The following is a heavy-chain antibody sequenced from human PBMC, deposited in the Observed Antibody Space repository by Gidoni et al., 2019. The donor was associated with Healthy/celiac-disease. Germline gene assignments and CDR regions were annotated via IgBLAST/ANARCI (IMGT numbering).Heavy chain of an antibody. Sequence: QVQLVQSGAEVKKPGSSVKVSCKASGGTFSSSAISWVGQAPGQGLEWMGGILPIFGTANYAQKFQGRVTITADESTSTAYMELSSLRSEDTAVYYCARDTPPDYCSGGSCYRNWFDPWGQGTLVTVSS. CDR1: GGTFSSSA. J-gene: IGHJ5*02. V-gene: IGHV1-69*01. D-gene: IGHD2-15*01. CDR2: ILPIFGTA. CDR3: ARDTPPDYCSGGSCYRNWFDP.